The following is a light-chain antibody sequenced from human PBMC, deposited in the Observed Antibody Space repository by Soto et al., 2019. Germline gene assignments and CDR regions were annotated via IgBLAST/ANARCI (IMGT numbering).Light chain of an antibody. J-gene: IGKJ1*01. CDR1: QSVSSN. CDR2: GAS. CDR3: QQYNNWPRT. V-gene: IGKV3-15*01. Sequence: EIVMTQSPATLSVSPGERTTLSCRASQSVSSNLAWYQQKAGQAPRLLIYGASTRATGIPARFSGSGSGTEFTFTISSLQSEDFAVYYCQQYNNWPRTFGQGTKVEIK.